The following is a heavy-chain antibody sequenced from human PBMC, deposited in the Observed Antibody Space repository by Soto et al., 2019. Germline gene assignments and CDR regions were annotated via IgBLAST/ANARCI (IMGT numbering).Heavy chain of an antibody. J-gene: IGHJ6*03. Sequence: EVQLVESGGGLVQPGGSLRLSCAASGFTFSSYSMNWVRQAPGKGLEWVSYISSSSSTIYYADSVKGRFTISRDNAKNSLYLQMNSLRAEDTAVYYCARGPGRWYEYYYYYYMDVWGKGTTVTVSS. CDR3: ARGPGRWYEYYYYYYMDV. D-gene: IGHD6-13*01. V-gene: IGHV3-48*01. CDR1: GFTFSSYS. CDR2: ISSSSSTI.